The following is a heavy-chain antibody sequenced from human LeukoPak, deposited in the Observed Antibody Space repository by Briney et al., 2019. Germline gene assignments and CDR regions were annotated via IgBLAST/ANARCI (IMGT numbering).Heavy chain of an antibody. CDR1: GYSISTGYY. CDR2: IYHSGTT. J-gene: IGHJ4*02. Sequence: SETLSLTCSVSGYSISTGYYWGWIRQPPGKGLEWIGSIYHSGTTYYNPSLKSRVTISVDTSKNQFSLKLSSVTAADTAVYYCARHTYYDFWSGYYLFDYWGQGTLVTVSS. CDR3: ARHTYYDFWSGYYLFDY. V-gene: IGHV4-38-2*01. D-gene: IGHD3-3*01.